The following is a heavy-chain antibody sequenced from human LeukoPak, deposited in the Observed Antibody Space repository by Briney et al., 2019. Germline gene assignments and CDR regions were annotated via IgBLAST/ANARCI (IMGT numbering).Heavy chain of an antibody. Sequence: GGSLRLSCGVSGFNFWSYEMTWVRQAPGKGLEWVSYISETGTSMYYAESMKGRFTISRDNAKKSLYLQMNSLRAEDTAVYYCARVWITSAAMFDYWGQGTLVTVSS. CDR3: ARVWITSAAMFDY. CDR2: ISETGTSM. J-gene: IGHJ4*02. V-gene: IGHV3-48*03. D-gene: IGHD2-2*01. CDR1: GFNFWSYE.